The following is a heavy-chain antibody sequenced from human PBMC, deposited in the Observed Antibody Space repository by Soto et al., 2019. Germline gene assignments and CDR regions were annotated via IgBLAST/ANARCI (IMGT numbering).Heavy chain of an antibody. J-gene: IGHJ6*02. CDR1: GYTFTRYG. V-gene: IGHV1-18*01. D-gene: IGHD3-16*01. CDR3: AMVDVYVTPSPQDV. Sequence: QVQLVQSGAEVKNPGASVKVSCKASGYTFTRYGIGWARQAPGQGLEWMGWINTYNGNTNYAQNVQGRVTLTTDTXXSTAYKELRSLRSNDTAIYYCAMVDVYVTPSPQDVWGQGTTVIVSS. CDR2: INTYNGNT.